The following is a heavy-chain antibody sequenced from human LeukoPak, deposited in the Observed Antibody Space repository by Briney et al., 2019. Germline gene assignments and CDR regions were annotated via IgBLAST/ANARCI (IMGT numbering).Heavy chain of an antibody. J-gene: IGHJ4*02. V-gene: IGHV3-48*01. Sequence: PGGSLRLSCAASGFTFSSYSMNWVRRAPGKGLEWVSYISSSSSSIYYADSVKGRFTISRDNAKSSLYLQMNSLRAEDTAVYYCARDPYGARSEPDYWGQGTLVTVSS. D-gene: IGHD4-17*01. CDR2: ISSSSSSI. CDR3: ARDPYGARSEPDY. CDR1: GFTFSSYS.